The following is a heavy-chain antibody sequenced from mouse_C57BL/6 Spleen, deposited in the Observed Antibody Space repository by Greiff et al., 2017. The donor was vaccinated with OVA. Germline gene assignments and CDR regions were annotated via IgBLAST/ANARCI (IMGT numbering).Heavy chain of an antibody. CDR1: GYAFSSYW. CDR3: ARFNYKGDWYFDV. D-gene: IGHD1-3*01. CDR2: IYPGDGDT. V-gene: IGHV1-80*01. J-gene: IGHJ1*03. Sequence: QVQLKESGAELVKPGASVKISCKASGYAFSSYWMNWVKQRPGKGLEWIGQIYPGDGDTNYNGKFKGKATLTADKSSSTAYMQLSSLTSEDSAVYFCARFNYKGDWYFDVWGTGTTVTVSS.